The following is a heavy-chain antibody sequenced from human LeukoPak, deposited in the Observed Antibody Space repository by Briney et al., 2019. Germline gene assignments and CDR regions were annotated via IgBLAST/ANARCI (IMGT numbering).Heavy chain of an antibody. CDR1: GFTFSTSW. CDR2: IKQDGSEK. D-gene: IGHD6-6*01. V-gene: IGHV3-7*01. Sequence: AGGSLRLSCAASGFTFSTSWMSWVRLAPGRGLEWVANIKQDGSEKNYVDSVKGRFTISRDNAKDLLYLQMNSLGVEDTAMYYCAWYSRSSEAYWGQGTLVTVSS. J-gene: IGHJ4*02. CDR3: AWYSRSSEAY.